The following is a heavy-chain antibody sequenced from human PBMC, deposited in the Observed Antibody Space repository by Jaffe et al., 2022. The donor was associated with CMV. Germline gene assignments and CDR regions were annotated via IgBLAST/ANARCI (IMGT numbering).Heavy chain of an antibody. CDR1: GFTFSDYY. CDR3: ARMIVVVTAKFSYYYYGMDV. D-gene: IGHD2-21*02. J-gene: IGHJ6*02. Sequence: QVQLVESGGGLVKPGGSLRLSCAASGFTFSDYYMSWIRQAPGKGLEWVSYISSSGSTIYYADSVKGRFTISRDNAKNSLYLQMNSLRAEDTAVYYCARMIVVVTAKFSYYYYGMDVWGQGTTVTVSS. V-gene: IGHV3-11*01. CDR2: ISSSGSTI.